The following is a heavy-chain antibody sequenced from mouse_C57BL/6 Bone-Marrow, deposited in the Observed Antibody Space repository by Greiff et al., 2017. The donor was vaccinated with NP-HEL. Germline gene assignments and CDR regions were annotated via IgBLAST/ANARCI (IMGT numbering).Heavy chain of an antibody. Sequence: VHVKQSGPELVKPGDSVKISCKASGYSFTGYFMNWVMQSHGKSLEWIGRINPYNGDTFYNQKFKGKATLTVDKSSSTAHMELRSLTSEDSAVYYCAREGYYSNYRYAMDYWGQGTSVTVSS. CDR3: AREGYYSNYRYAMDY. CDR1: GYSFTGYF. J-gene: IGHJ4*01. CDR2: INPYNGDT. D-gene: IGHD2-5*01. V-gene: IGHV1-20*01.